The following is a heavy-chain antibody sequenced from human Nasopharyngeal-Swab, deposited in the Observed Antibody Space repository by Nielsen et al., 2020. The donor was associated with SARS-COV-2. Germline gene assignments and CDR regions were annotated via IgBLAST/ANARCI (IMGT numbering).Heavy chain of an antibody. Sequence: GESLKISCAASGFTFSSYSMNWVRQAPGKGLEWVSSISSSSSYIYYADSVKGRFTISRDNAKNSLYPQMNSLRAEDTAVYYCARGVAAADLDYWGQGTLVTVSS. V-gene: IGHV3-21*01. CDR3: ARGVAAADLDY. CDR1: GFTFSSYS. D-gene: IGHD6-13*01. J-gene: IGHJ4*02. CDR2: ISSSSSYI.